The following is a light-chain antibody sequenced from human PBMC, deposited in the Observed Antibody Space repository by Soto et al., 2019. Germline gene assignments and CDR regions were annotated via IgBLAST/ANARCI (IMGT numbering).Light chain of an antibody. J-gene: IGLJ3*02. CDR1: NIGSKS. Sequence: SYELTQPPSVSVAPGQTARISCGGNNIGSKSVHWYQQKPGQAPVLVLYDNNDRPSGIPERFSGSNSGNTATLTSSGVEAGDEADYYCQVWDSSSGWVFGGGTKLTVL. V-gene: IGLV3-21*02. CDR2: DNN. CDR3: QVWDSSSGWV.